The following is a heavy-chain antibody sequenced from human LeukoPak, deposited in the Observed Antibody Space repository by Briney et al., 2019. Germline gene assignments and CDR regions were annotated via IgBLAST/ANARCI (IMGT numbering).Heavy chain of an antibody. V-gene: IGHV3-30*03. CDR3: TTKVIRGNSGDDYDD. CDR2: ISSDGNDK. D-gene: IGHD5-12*01. CDR1: GVTFSSYG. Sequence: GGSLRLSCAASGVTFSSYGMHWARQAPGKGLEWVALISSDGNDKLYGASVKGRFTISRDDSKSTLYLQMNSLRAEDTAVYYCTTKVIRGNSGDDYDDWGQGTLVTVSS. J-gene: IGHJ4*02.